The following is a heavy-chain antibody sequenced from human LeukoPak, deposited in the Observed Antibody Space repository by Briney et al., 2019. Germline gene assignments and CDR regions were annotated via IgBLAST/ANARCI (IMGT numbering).Heavy chain of an antibody. CDR2: ISSSGSTK. Sequence: GGSLRLSCAASGFRFNTYEMNWVRQAPGKGLEWLSYISSSGSTKYYANSVKGRFTISRDNTGNSLFLQMTRLRPEDTAVYYYAGIYSYVHRPTEYWGQGTLVTVSS. D-gene: IGHD5-18*01. CDR3: AGIYSYVHRPTEY. J-gene: IGHJ4*02. CDR1: GFRFNTYE. V-gene: IGHV3-48*03.